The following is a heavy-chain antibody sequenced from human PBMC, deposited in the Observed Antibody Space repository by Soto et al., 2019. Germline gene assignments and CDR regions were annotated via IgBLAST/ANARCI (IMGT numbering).Heavy chain of an antibody. D-gene: IGHD5-18*01. CDR1: GGSISSYY. J-gene: IGHJ4*02. V-gene: IGHV4-59*01. Sequence: QVQLQESGPGLVKPSETLSLTCTVSGGSISSYYWSWIRQPPGKGLEGIGYIYYSGSTNYNPSLKSRVTISVDTSKNQFSLKLSSVTAADTAVYYCARARVDTAMVTTPALFDYWGQGTLVTVSS. CDR2: IYYSGST. CDR3: ARARVDTAMVTTPALFDY.